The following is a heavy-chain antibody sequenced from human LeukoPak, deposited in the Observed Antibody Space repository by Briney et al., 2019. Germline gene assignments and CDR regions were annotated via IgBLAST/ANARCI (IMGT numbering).Heavy chain of an antibody. Sequence: SETLSLTCTVSGGSISSGDYYWSWIRQPPGKGLEWIGYIYYSGSTYYNPSLKSRVTISVDTSKNQFSLKLSSVTAADTAVYYCASVSGAAFPFIDYWGQGTLVTVSS. J-gene: IGHJ4*02. V-gene: IGHV4-30-4*01. CDR1: GGSISSGDYY. D-gene: IGHD3-10*01. CDR3: ASVSGAAFPFIDY. CDR2: IYYSGST.